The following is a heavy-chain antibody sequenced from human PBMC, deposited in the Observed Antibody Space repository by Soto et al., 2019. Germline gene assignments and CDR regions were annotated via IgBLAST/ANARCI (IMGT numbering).Heavy chain of an antibody. CDR1: GYTYTSYS. CDR2: ISAYNGNT. J-gene: IGHJ4*02. V-gene: IGHV1-18*01. D-gene: IGHD3-22*01. Sequence: YCKTSGYTYTSYSTIWARQAPEQGLEWMGWISAYNGNTNYAQKLQGRVTMTTDTSTSTAYMELRSLRSDDTAVYYCARDFIYYDSSGYFIHFDYWGQGTLVTVSS. CDR3: ARDFIYYDSSGYFIHFDY.